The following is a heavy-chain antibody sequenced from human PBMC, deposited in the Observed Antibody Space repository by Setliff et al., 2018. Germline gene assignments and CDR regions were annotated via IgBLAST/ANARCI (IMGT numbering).Heavy chain of an antibody. D-gene: IGHD4-17*01. CDR2: IYTSGST. V-gene: IGHV4-4*07. Sequence: SETLSLTWTVSGGSISSYYWSWTRQPAGKGLEWIGRIYTSGSTNYNPSLKSRVTMSVDTSKNQFSLKLSSVTAADTAVYYCARDHGDYGYYYYYMDVWGKGTTVTVSS. CDR1: GGSISSYY. J-gene: IGHJ6*03. CDR3: ARDHGDYGYYYYYMDV.